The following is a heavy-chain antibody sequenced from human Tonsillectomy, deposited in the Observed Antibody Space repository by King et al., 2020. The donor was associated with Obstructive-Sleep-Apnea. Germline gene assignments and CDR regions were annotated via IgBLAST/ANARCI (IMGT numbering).Heavy chain of an antibody. CDR2: IYYSGST. CDR3: ARFFGASLDY. Sequence: VQLQESGPGLVKPSETLSLTCTVSGGSISSYYWSWIRQPPGKGLEWIGYIYYSGSTNYNPSLKSRVTISVDTSKNQFSLKLSFVTAAGTAVYYCARFFGASLDYWGQGTLVTVSS. CDR1: GGSISSYY. V-gene: IGHV4-59*08. D-gene: IGHD3-16*01. J-gene: IGHJ4*02.